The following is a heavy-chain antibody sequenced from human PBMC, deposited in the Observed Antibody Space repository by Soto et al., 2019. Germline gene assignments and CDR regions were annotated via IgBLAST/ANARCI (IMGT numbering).Heavy chain of an antibody. J-gene: IGHJ6*02. CDR1: GYTFTSYG. D-gene: IGHD2-2*01. CDR2: ISAYNGNT. V-gene: IGHV1-18*04. Sequence: ASVKVSCKASGYTFTSYGISWVRQAPGQGLEWMGWISAYNGNTNYAQKLQGRVTMTTDTSTSTAYMELRSLRSDDTAVYYCARDLTSRWCQLLSRYYYYGMDVWGQGTTVTVSS. CDR3: ARDLTSRWCQLLSRYYYYGMDV.